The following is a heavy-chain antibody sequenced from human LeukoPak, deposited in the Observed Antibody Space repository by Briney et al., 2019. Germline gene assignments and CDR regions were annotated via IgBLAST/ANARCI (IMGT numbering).Heavy chain of an antibody. V-gene: IGHV3-74*01. CDR2: INSDGSST. D-gene: IGHD4-17*01. CDR3: ARAGLRRLPGGFDP. CDR1: GFTFSSYE. J-gene: IGHJ5*02. Sequence: GGSLRLSCAASGFTFSSYEMNWVRQAPGKGLVWVSRINSDGSSTSYADSVKGRFTISRDNAKNTLYLQMNSLRAEDTAVYYCARAGLRRLPGGFDPWGQGTLVTVSS.